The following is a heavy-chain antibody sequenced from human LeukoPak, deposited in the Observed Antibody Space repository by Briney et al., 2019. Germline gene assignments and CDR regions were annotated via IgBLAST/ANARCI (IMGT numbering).Heavy chain of an antibody. Sequence: TGGSLRLSCAVSGFTFSSYSMIWVRQAPGKGLEWVPYISSTSSTIYYADSVKGRFTISRDNSKNTLYLQMNSLRAEDTAVYYCAKSPGFGVVNYMDVWGKGTTVTVSS. CDR3: AKSPGFGVVNYMDV. CDR2: ISSTSSTI. J-gene: IGHJ6*03. V-gene: IGHV3-48*01. CDR1: GFTFSSYS. D-gene: IGHD3-3*01.